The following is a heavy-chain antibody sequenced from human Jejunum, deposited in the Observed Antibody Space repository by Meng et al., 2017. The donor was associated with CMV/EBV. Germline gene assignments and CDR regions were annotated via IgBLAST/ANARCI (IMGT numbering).Heavy chain of an antibody. CDR2: IYYSGNT. V-gene: IGHV4-30-4*01. D-gene: IGHD1-14*01. CDR3: ARAEYYNWFDP. CDR1: GGSMSSGDYF. Sequence: QVQVQESCPGLVXLXXXXXLTRTVYGGSMSSGDYFWNWIRQPPGKGLEWIGYIYYSGNTYYNPSLKSRVTISIDTSKNQFSLKLSSVTAADTAVYYCARAEYYNWFDPWGQGTLVTVSS. J-gene: IGHJ5*02.